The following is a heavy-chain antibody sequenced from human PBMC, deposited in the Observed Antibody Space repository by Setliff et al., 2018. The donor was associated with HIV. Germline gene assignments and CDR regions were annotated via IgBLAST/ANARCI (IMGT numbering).Heavy chain of an antibody. CDR1: GYSISSGYY. CDR2: VFHSRST. V-gene: IGHV4-38-2*02. J-gene: IGHJ4*02. D-gene: IGHD5-18*01. Sequence: SETLSLTCAVSGYSISSGYYWGWIRQPPGKGLEWIGSVFHSRSTYYNPSLKSRVTMSVDTSKNQFSLKRSSVTAADTAVYYCARDAERGYSYGYDYWGQGTLVTVSS. CDR3: ARDAERGYSYGYDY.